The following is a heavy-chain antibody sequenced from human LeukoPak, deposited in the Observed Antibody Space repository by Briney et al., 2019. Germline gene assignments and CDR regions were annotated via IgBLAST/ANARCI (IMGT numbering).Heavy chain of an antibody. CDR2: IYIGVST. CDR3: ARDGPIPYSGSLDY. V-gene: IGHV3-53*01. J-gene: IGHJ4*02. Sequence: PGGSLRLSCAASGVTVSSNYMSWVRQAPGKGLEWVSVIYIGVSTYYADSVKCRFTISRDNSKNPLYLQMNSLRAEDTAVYYCARDGPIPYSGSLDYWGQGTLVTVSS. CDR1: GVTVSSNY. D-gene: IGHD1-26*01.